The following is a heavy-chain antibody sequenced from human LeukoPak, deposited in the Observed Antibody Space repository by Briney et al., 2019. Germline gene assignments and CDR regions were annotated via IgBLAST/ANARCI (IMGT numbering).Heavy chain of an antibody. Sequence: PGGSLRLSCSASGFTFSRYAMHWVRQAPGKGLEYVSGINDNGGRTHYGDSVKGRFSISRDNSKNTLQLQMSTLRAEDTALYYCVKDVGGSYAFDYWGQGILVTVAS. CDR2: INDNGGRT. CDR3: VKDVGGSYAFDY. CDR1: GFTFSRYA. V-gene: IGHV3-64D*09. D-gene: IGHD1-26*01. J-gene: IGHJ4*02.